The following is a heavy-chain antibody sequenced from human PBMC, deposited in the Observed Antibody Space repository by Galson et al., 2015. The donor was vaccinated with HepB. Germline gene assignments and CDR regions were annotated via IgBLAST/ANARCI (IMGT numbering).Heavy chain of an antibody. CDR3: ARDREVVAPGGSYYYYGMDV. Sequence: SVKVSCKASGYTFTGYYMHWVRQAPGQGLEWMGWINPNSGGTNYAQKFQGWVTMTRDTSISTAYMELSRLRSDDTAVYYCARDREVVAPGGSYYYYGMDVWGQGTTVTVSS. D-gene: IGHD2-15*01. CDR1: GYTFTGYY. J-gene: IGHJ6*02. V-gene: IGHV1-2*04. CDR2: INPNSGGT.